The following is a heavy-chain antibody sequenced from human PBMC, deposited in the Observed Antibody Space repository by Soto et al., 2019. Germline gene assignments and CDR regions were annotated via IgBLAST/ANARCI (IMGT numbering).Heavy chain of an antibody. D-gene: IGHD5-12*01. Sequence: GGSLRLSCAASGFTFSSYSMNWVRQAPGEGLEWVSSISSSSSYIYYADSVKGRFTISRDNAKNSLYLQMNSLRAEDTAVYYCARGWDGYNQAPDAFDIWGQGTMVTVSS. CDR3: ARGWDGYNQAPDAFDI. V-gene: IGHV3-21*01. CDR1: GFTFSSYS. CDR2: ISSSSSYI. J-gene: IGHJ3*02.